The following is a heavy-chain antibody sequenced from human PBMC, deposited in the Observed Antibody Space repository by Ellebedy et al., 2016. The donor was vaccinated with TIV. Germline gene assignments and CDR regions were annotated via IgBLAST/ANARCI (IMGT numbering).Heavy chain of an antibody. Sequence: SETLSLXXTVSGGSIDRGGFYWTWIRQHPGRSLEWLGYIYYTGSALYNPSLKSRLSISIDTSKNHFSLKLSSVTAADTALYYCARTSGTFYFDSWGQGTLVAVSS. CDR2: IYYTGSA. D-gene: IGHD1-26*01. J-gene: IGHJ4*02. CDR3: ARTSGTFYFDS. V-gene: IGHV4-31*03. CDR1: GGSIDRGGFY.